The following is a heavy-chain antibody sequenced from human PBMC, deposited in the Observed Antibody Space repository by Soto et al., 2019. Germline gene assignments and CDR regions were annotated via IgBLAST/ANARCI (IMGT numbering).Heavy chain of an antibody. CDR3: AGSVGEGFEY. CDR2: VYIGGNT. Sequence: GGSLRLSCAASGFTVSSNYMSWVRQAPGKGLEWVSVVYIGGNTYYAESVEDRFTISRDNFQNMLYLQMNSLRAEDTAVYYCAGSVGEGFEYWGQGTLVTVSS. D-gene: IGHD3-16*01. CDR1: GFTVSSNY. J-gene: IGHJ4*02. V-gene: IGHV3-66*01.